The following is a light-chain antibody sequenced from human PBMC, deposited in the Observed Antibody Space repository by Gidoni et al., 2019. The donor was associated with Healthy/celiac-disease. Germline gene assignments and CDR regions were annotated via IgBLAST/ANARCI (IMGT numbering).Light chain of an antibody. J-gene: IGLJ2*01. CDR2: YDS. V-gene: IGLV3-21*04. CDR3: QVWDSSSDHVV. CDR1: NIGSKS. Sequence: SSVLTQPPSVSGAPGKTARITCGGNNIGSKSVHWDQQKPGQAPVLVIYYDSDRPSGIPERFSGSNSGNTATLTISRVEAGDEADYYCQVWDSSSDHVVFGGGTKLTVL.